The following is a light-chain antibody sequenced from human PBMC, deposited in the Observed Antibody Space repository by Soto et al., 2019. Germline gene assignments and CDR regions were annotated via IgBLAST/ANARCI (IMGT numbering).Light chain of an antibody. Sequence: EIVLTQSPGTLSLSPGERATLSCSASQSVDSNSLGWYQQKPAQAPRLLSHGASSRATGIPDRFKGSGYGTDLTLLLRKPEPEDFAMYYCQQYGRSPLTFGGGTKVEIK. J-gene: IGKJ4*01. V-gene: IGKV3-20*01. CDR1: QSVDSNS. CDR3: QQYGRSPLT. CDR2: GAS.